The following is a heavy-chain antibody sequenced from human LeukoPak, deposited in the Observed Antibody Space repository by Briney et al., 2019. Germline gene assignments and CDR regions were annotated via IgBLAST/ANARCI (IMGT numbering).Heavy chain of an antibody. CDR2: IYYSGST. CDR3: ARAPLDYGDPGWFDP. Sequence: PSETLSLTCTVSGGSVSSGGYYWSWIRQHPGKGLEWIGYIYYSGSTYYNPSLKSRVTISVDTSKNQFSLKLSSVTAADTAVYYCARAPLDYGDPGWFDPWGQGTLVTVSS. D-gene: IGHD4-17*01. J-gene: IGHJ5*02. V-gene: IGHV4-31*03. CDR1: GGSVSSGGYY.